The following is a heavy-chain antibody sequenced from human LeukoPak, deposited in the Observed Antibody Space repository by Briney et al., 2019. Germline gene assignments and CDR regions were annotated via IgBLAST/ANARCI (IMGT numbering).Heavy chain of an antibody. CDR2: ISYDGSNK. Sequence: GGSLRLSCAASGFTFSSYGMHWVRQAPGKGLEWVAVISYDGSNKYYADSVKGRFTISRDNSKNTLYLQMNSLRAEDTAVYYCAKDRGVVVFDYWGQGTLVTVSS. D-gene: IGHD3-22*01. CDR1: GFTFSSYG. CDR3: AKDRGVVVFDY. J-gene: IGHJ4*02. V-gene: IGHV3-30*18.